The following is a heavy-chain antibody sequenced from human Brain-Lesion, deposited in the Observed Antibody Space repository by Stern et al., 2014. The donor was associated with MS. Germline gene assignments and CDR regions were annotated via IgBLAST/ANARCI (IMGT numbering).Heavy chain of an antibody. V-gene: IGHV4-4*02. CDR3: ARFPASRPHVFDS. J-gene: IGHJ4*02. Sequence: QVQLVESGPGLVKPSGTLSLTCAVSGGSISSSNWWSWVRQSPGKGLEWIGESDHSGSTIYNPSLKSRVTVSVDRSQNRFSLNLRSGPAADTAVYFCARFPASRPHVFDSWGQGTLVTVSS. CDR2: SDHSGST. D-gene: IGHD6-13*01. CDR1: GGSISSSNW.